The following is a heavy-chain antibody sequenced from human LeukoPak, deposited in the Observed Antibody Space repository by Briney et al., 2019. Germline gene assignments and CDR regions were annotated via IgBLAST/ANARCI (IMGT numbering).Heavy chain of an antibody. Sequence: ASVKVSCKASGYTFAGYYMQWVRQAPGQGLEWMGWINPNSGGTNYAQKFQGRVTMTRDTSISTAYMELSRLRSDDTAVYYCATGRNWNDYAFDIWGQGTMVTVSS. CDR1: GYTFAGYY. CDR3: ATGRNWNDYAFDI. CDR2: INPNSGGT. J-gene: IGHJ3*02. D-gene: IGHD1-1*01. V-gene: IGHV1-2*02.